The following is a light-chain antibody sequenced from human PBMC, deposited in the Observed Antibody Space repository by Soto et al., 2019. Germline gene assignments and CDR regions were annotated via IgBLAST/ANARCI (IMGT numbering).Light chain of an antibody. CDR3: QQRSHSQP. CDR1: QSVNTN. V-gene: IGKV3D-11*02. Sequence: EIVVTKSPGILSVSPGERATLSCRASQSVNTNLAWYQQKPGQTPRLLIYAASNRATGIPARFSGSGSATDFPLTISCLEPEDFAVYYCQQRSHSQPFGEGGKVDVK. J-gene: IGKJ1*01. CDR2: AAS.